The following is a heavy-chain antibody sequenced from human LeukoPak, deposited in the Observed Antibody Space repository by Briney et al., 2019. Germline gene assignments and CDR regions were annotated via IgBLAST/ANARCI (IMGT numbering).Heavy chain of an antibody. CDR2: INHSGST. J-gene: IGHJ5*02. D-gene: IGHD6-13*01. Sequence: SETLSLTCAVYGGSFSGYYWSWIRQPPGKGLEWIGEINHSGSTNYNPSLKSRVAISVETSKKQFSLKVSSVTAVDTAVYYCARGLQAYSSGWYALVNWFDPWGQGTLVIVSS. CDR3: ARGLQAYSSGWYALVNWFDP. V-gene: IGHV4-34*01. CDR1: GGSFSGYY.